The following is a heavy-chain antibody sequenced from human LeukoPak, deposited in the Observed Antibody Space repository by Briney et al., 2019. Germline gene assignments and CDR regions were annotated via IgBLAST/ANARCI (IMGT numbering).Heavy chain of an antibody. D-gene: IGHD3-3*01. J-gene: IGHJ4*02. V-gene: IGHV1-46*03. CDR1: RYTFTSYY. Sequence: ASVKVSCTASRYTFTSYYMHWVRQAPRQGVEWVGIINPSGGSTSYAQQFQGRVTNTRDTSTSTVYMELSSLRSEDTAVYYCGRAIFGVVGIFDYWGQGTLVTVSS. CDR2: INPSGGST. CDR3: GRAIFGVVGIFDY.